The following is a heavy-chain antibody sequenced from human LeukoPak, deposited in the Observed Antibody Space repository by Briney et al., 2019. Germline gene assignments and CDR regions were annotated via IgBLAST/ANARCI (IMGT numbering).Heavy chain of an antibody. CDR1: GYSISSGYY. J-gene: IGHJ4*02. CDR3: ARDRAYYYDSSGYYSTHYFDY. CDR2: IYHSRST. V-gene: IGHV4-38-2*02. D-gene: IGHD3-22*01. Sequence: SETLSLTCTVSGYSISSGYYWGWIRPPPGKGLEWIGSIYHSRSTYYNPSLKSRVTISVDTSKNQFSLKLSSVTAADTAVYYCARDRAYYYDSSGYYSTHYFDYWGQGTLVTVSS.